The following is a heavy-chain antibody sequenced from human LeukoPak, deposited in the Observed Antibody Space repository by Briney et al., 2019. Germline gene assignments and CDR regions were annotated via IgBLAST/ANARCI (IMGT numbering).Heavy chain of an antibody. CDR3: TTEGILTAPGAFDI. Sequence: GGSLRLSCAASGFTFSNAWMSWVRQAPGKGLEGGGRIKSKTDGGTTDYAAPVKGRFTISRDDSKNTLYLQMNSLKTEDTAVYYCTTEGILTAPGAFDIWGQGTMVTVSS. D-gene: IGHD3-9*01. CDR2: IKSKTDGGTT. J-gene: IGHJ3*02. V-gene: IGHV3-15*01. CDR1: GFTFSNAW.